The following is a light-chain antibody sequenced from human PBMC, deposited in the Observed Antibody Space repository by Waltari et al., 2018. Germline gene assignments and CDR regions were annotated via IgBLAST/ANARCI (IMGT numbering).Light chain of an antibody. V-gene: IGLV2-14*01. CDR2: DVS. J-gene: IGLJ2*01. CDR1: SNDVGGYNS. Sequence: QSALTQPASVSGSPGQSVTIFCAGTSNDVGGYNSVSWYQEHPGQAPRVIIYDVSDRPFGVSDRFSGSKSGNPASLTIPGLQAEDGADYYCSSQSSNDVVLFGGGTQLTVL. CDR3: SSQSSNDVVL.